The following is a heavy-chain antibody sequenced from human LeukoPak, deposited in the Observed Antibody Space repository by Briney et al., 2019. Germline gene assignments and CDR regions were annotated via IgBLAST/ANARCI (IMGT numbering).Heavy chain of an antibody. J-gene: IGHJ4*02. V-gene: IGHV3-21*01. D-gene: IGHD2-15*01. Sequence: GGSLRLSCAASGFTFSVYSMNWVRQAPGKGLEWVSSITTSSSDMYYADSVKGRFTISRDNAENSLFLQMNSLRAEDTAVYYCARGDCNGGSCYLSLTTIDYWGQGTLVTVSS. CDR1: GFTFSVYS. CDR3: ARGDCNGGSCYLSLTTIDY. CDR2: ITTSSSDM.